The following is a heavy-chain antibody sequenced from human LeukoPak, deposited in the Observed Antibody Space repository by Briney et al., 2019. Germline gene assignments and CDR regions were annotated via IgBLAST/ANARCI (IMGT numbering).Heavy chain of an antibody. CDR2: ISQSEIT. Sequence: PSETLSLTCSVSGGSFSDYYWSWIRQPPGKGLEWIGEISQSEITNYNPSLKSRVTISVDTSKNQFSLKLSSVTAADTAVYYCARVSPGTYFDLWGRGTLATVSS. CDR3: ARVSPGTYFDL. CDR1: GGSFSDYY. J-gene: IGHJ2*01. D-gene: IGHD2-21*01. V-gene: IGHV4-34*01.